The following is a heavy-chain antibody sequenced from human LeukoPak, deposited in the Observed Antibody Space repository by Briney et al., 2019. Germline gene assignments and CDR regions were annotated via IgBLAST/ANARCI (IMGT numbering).Heavy chain of an antibody. Sequence: KPSETLSLTCTVSGGSISSYYWSWIRQPPGKGLEWIGYIYYSGSTNYNPSLESRVTISVDTSKNQFSLKLSSVTAADTAVYYCARGHYEFGELANWFDPWGQGTLVTVSS. V-gene: IGHV4-59*01. J-gene: IGHJ5*02. CDR3: ARGHYEFGELANWFDP. CDR1: GGSISSYY. D-gene: IGHD3-10*01. CDR2: IYYSGST.